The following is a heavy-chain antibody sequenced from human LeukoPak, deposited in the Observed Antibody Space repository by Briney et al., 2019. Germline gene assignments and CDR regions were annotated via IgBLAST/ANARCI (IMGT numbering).Heavy chain of an antibody. Sequence: PSQTLSLTCTVSGGSISSGSYYWSWIRQPAGKGLEWIGRIYTSGSTNYNPSLKSRVTISVDTSKNQFSLKLSSVTAADTAVYYCAREGMVWGYLVRAFDIWGQGTMVTVSS. CDR3: AREGMVWGYLVRAFDI. V-gene: IGHV4-61*02. J-gene: IGHJ3*02. CDR1: GGSISSGSYY. D-gene: IGHD2-15*01. CDR2: IYTSGST.